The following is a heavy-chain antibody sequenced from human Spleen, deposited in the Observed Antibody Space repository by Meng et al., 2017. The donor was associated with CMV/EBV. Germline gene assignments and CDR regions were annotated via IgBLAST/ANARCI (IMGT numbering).Heavy chain of an antibody. J-gene: IGHJ1*01. CDR2: ISRSSSYI. Sequence: GESLKIYCAASGFTFSSYSMNWVRQAPGKGLEWLSSISRSSSYIHYADSVKGRFTISRDNTKNSLYLQMNSLRAEDTAVYYCARVGVLGASKHFQNWGQGTLVTVSS. CDR1: GFTFSSYS. D-gene: IGHD1-26*01. V-gene: IGHV3-21*01. CDR3: ARVGVLGASKHFQN.